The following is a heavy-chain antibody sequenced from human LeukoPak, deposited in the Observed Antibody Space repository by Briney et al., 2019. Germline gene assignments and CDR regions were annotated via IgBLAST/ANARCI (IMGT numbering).Heavy chain of an antibody. Sequence: ASVKVSCKASGYTLTSYDISWVRQAPGQGLEWMGWIRAYNGNTNYAQKLQGRVTMTTDTSTSTAYMELRSLRSDDTAVYYCARASSAAGVFDYGMDVWGQGTTVTVSS. D-gene: IGHD6-13*01. CDR1: GYTLTSYD. V-gene: IGHV1-18*01. CDR3: ARASSAAGVFDYGMDV. J-gene: IGHJ6*02. CDR2: IRAYNGNT.